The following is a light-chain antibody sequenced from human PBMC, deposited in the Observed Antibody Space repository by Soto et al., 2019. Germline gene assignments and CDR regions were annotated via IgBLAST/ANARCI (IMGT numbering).Light chain of an antibody. CDR2: GAS. J-gene: IGKJ2*01. Sequence: EIVLTQSPGTLSLSPGERATLSCRASQSVSSSYLAWYQQKHGQAPRLLIYGASSRATGIPTRFSGSGSGTDFTLTISRLEPEDFAVYYCQQYGSSPPYTFGQGTKLEIK. CDR1: QSVSSSY. CDR3: QQYGSSPPYT. V-gene: IGKV3-20*01.